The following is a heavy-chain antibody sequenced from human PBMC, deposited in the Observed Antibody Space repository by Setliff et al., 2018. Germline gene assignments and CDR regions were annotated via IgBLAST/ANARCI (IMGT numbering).Heavy chain of an antibody. CDR3: ASEGMTTGKFDY. J-gene: IGHJ4*02. D-gene: IGHD4-17*01. Sequence: PSETLSLTCTVSGGSISSHYWSWIRQPPGKGLEWIGYIYYSGSTYYNPSLKSRVTISVDTSKNQFSLKLSSVTAADTAVYYCASEGMTTGKFDYWGQGTLVTVSS. V-gene: IGHV4-59*06. CDR1: GGSISSHY. CDR2: IYYSGST.